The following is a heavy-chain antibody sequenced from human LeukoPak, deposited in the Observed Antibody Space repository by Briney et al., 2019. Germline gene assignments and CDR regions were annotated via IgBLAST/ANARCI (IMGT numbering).Heavy chain of an antibody. V-gene: IGHV3-33*08. Sequence: PGRSLRLSCAASGITFSSYGMHWVRQAPGKGLEWVAVIWYDGSKKYYADSVKGRFTISRDNSKNTLYLQMNSLRAEDTAVYYCARAGTAMASPLFDYWGQGTLVTVSS. J-gene: IGHJ4*02. CDR3: ARAGTAMASPLFDY. D-gene: IGHD5-18*01. CDR1: GITFSSYG. CDR2: IWYDGSKK.